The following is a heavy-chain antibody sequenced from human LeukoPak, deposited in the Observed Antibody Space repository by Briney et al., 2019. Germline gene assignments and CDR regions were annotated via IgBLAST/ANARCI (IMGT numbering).Heavy chain of an antibody. Sequence: PGGSLRLSCAASGFTFSTYWMHWVRQAPGKGLVWVSRINSDGSSTSYADSVKGRFTISRDNAKNTLYLQMNSLRAEDTAVYYCARDGYNLDVFDIWGQGTMSPSLQ. V-gene: IGHV3-74*01. CDR2: INSDGSST. D-gene: IGHD5-24*01. CDR1: GFTFSTYW. CDR3: ARDGYNLDVFDI. J-gene: IGHJ3*02.